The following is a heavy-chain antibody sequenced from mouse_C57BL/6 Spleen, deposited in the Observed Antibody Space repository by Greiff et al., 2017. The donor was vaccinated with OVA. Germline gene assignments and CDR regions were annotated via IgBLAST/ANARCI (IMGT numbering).Heavy chain of an antibody. CDR1: GYSITSGYD. CDR3: ARASYDGFFFDY. Sequence: EVQRVESGPGMVKPSQSLSLTCTVTGYSITSGYDWHWIRHFPGNKLEWMGYISYSGSTNYNPSLKSRISITHDTSKNHFFLKLNSVTTEDTATYYCARASYDGFFFDYWGQGTTLTVSS. CDR2: ISYSGST. D-gene: IGHD2-3*01. J-gene: IGHJ2*01. V-gene: IGHV3-1*01.